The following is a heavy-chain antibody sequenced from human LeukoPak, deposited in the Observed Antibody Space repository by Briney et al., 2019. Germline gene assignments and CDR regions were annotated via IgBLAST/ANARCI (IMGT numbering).Heavy chain of an antibody. Sequence: KPSETLSLPCVVYGGSFSGYYWSWIRYPPGKGLEWIGEINHSGSTNYNPSLKSRVTISVDTSKNQFSLKLSSVTAADTAVYYCARGRAAAGDFDYRGQGTLVTVSS. CDR3: ARGRAAAGDFDY. D-gene: IGHD6-13*01. J-gene: IGHJ4*02. CDR1: GGSFSGYY. V-gene: IGHV4-34*01. CDR2: INHSGST.